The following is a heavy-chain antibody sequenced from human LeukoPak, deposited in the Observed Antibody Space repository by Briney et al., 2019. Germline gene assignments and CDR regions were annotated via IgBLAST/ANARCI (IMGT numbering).Heavy chain of an antibody. D-gene: IGHD3-22*01. Sequence: SETLSLTCTVSGGSISGYYWSWIRQPPGKGLEWIGYISYSGSTDYNPSLKSRLTISVDTSKNQFSLKLGSVTAADTAVYYCARHWYDSSGYYPPGTYWGQGTLVTVSS. J-gene: IGHJ4*02. V-gene: IGHV4-59*08. CDR2: ISYSGST. CDR3: ARHWYDSSGYYPPGTY. CDR1: GGSISGYY.